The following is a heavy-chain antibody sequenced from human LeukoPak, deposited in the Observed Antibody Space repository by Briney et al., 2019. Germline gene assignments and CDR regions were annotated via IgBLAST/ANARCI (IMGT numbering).Heavy chain of an antibody. J-gene: IGHJ5*02. CDR1: GGSISSGGYS. Sequence: SQTLSLTCAVSGGSISSGGYSWNWIRQPPGKGLEWIGYIYHSGSTDYNPSLKSRVTISIDGSKNQFSLKLSSVTAADTAVYYCARCHRIAVAGQVKGRWFDPWGQGTLVTVSS. D-gene: IGHD6-19*01. CDR2: IYHSGST. CDR3: ARCHRIAVAGQVKGRWFDP. V-gene: IGHV4-30-2*01.